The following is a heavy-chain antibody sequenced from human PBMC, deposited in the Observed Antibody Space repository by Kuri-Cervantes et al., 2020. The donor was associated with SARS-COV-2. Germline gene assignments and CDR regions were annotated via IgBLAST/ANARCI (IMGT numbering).Heavy chain of an antibody. D-gene: IGHD1-26*01. V-gene: IGHV4-39*07. Sequence: SETLSLTCTVSGGSISSSSYYWGWIRQPPGKGLEWIGSIYYSGTTSYNPSLKSRVTISVDTSKNQFSLQLTSVTAADTAVYYCARDNILFSGSGFDSWGQGALVTVSS. CDR3: ARDNILFSGSGFDS. CDR2: IYYSGTT. J-gene: IGHJ4*02. CDR1: GGSISSSSYY.